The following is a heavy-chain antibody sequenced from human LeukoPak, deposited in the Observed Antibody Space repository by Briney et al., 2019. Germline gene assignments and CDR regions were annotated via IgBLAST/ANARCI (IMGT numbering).Heavy chain of an antibody. J-gene: IGHJ6*03. CDR2: ISSSSSYI. CDR3: AKNPTSSPTPHDSSGYYYGYYYYYYMDV. D-gene: IGHD3-22*01. CDR1: GFTFSSYS. Sequence: GGSLRLSCAASGFTFSSYSMNWVRQAPGKGLEWVSSISSSSSYIYYADSVKGRFTISRDNSKNTLYLQMNSLRAEDTAVYYCAKNPTSSPTPHDSSGYYYGYYYYYYMDVWSKGTTVTISS. V-gene: IGHV3-21*01.